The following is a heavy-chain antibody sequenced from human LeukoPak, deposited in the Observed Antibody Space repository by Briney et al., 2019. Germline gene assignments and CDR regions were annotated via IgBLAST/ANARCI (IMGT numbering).Heavy chain of an antibody. D-gene: IGHD2-2*01. CDR3: AIGYCSSTSCSYMDV. CDR2: IIPILGIA. J-gene: IGHJ6*02. Sequence: SVKVSCKASGGTLSSYAISWVRQAPGQGLEWMGRIIPILGIANYAQKFQGRVTITADKSTSTAYMELSSLRSEDTAVYYCAIGYCSSTSCSYMDVWGQGTTVTVSS. CDR1: GGTLSSYA. V-gene: IGHV1-69*04.